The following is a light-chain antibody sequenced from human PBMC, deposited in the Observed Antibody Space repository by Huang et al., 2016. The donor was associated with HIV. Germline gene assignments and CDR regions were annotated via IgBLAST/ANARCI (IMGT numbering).Light chain of an antibody. J-gene: IGKJ1*01. Sequence: ELVMTQSPATLSVSPGERATLSCRASQGVSSNLAWYQQKPGQAPRLLIYGASTSATGSPARFSGSGSGTEFTLTISSLQSEDFAVYYCQQYNNWPWT. V-gene: IGKV3-15*01. CDR2: GAS. CDR1: QGVSSN. CDR3: QQYNNWPWT.